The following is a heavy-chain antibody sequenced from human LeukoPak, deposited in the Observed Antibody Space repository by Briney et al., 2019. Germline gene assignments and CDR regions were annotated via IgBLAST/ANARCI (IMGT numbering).Heavy chain of an antibody. J-gene: IGHJ4*02. Sequence: SETLSLTXTVSGGSISSYYWSWIRQPAGKGLEWIGRIYISGSTNYNPSLKSRVTMSVDTSKNQFSLKLSSVTAADTAVYYCARGGCSSTSCYVFDYWGQGTLVTVSS. D-gene: IGHD2-2*01. CDR3: ARGGCSSTSCYVFDY. V-gene: IGHV4-4*07. CDR2: IYISGST. CDR1: GGSISSYY.